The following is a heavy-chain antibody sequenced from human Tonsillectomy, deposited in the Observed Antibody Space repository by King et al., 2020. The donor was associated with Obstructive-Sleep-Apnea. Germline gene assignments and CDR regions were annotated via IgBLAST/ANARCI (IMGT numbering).Heavy chain of an antibody. CDR1: GFTLSSYW. V-gene: IGHV3-74*01. Sequence: VQLVESGGGSVQRGGSLRLSCAVSGFTLSSYWMHWVRQAPGKGLVWVSRINSDGSSTDYAGSVKGRFTISRDNAKNTLYLQMNSLRAEDTAVYYCARVGHYNDIVTGSVSRDWFDPWGQGTLVTVSS. J-gene: IGHJ5*02. D-gene: IGHD3-9*01. CDR3: ARVGHYNDIVTGSVSRDWFDP. CDR2: INSDGSST.